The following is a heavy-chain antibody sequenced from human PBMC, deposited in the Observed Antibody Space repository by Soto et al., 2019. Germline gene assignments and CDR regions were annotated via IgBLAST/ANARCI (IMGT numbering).Heavy chain of an antibody. Sequence: EVQLVESGGGLVQPGGSLRLSCAASGFTFSSYWMSRVRQAPGKGLEWVANIKPDGSEKYYVDSVKGRFTISRDDAKNSLYLEMNRLRAEDTAVYYRARLSPYWGQGALVTVSS. J-gene: IGHJ4*02. V-gene: IGHV3-7*01. CDR1: GFTFSSYW. CDR3: ARLSPY. D-gene: IGHD3-16*02. CDR2: IKPDGSEK.